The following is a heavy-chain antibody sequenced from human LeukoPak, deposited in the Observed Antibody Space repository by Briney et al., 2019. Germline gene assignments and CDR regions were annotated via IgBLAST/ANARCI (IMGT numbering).Heavy chain of an antibody. CDR1: GFSLNNAW. CDR3: AGSLGYSYQYYFDY. CDR2: IKSKTDGETI. J-gene: IGHJ4*02. V-gene: IGHV3-15*01. Sequence: GGSLRLSCAASGFSLNNAWMSWVRQAPGKGLEWVGRIKSKTDGETIDYAAPVKGRSTISRDDSKNMVYLLMSSLKTEDTAVYYCAGSLGYSYQYYFDYWGQGTLVTVSS. D-gene: IGHD5-18*01.